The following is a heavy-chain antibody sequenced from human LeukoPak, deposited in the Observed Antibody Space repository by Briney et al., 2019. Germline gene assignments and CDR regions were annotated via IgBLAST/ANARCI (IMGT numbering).Heavy chain of an antibody. D-gene: IGHD1-26*01. CDR2: INPNGGYT. V-gene: IGHV1-46*01. J-gene: IGHJ5*02. CDR3: ARDHSGKWDLLSGWWFDP. CDR1: GYTFSNNW. Sequence: ASVKISCKASGYTFSNNWMHWVRQAPGQGLEWVGIINPNGGYTAYAQKFQGRVTLTRDMSTTSVYMELTSLRSEDTAVYYCARDHSGKWDLLSGWWFDPWGQGTLVTVSS.